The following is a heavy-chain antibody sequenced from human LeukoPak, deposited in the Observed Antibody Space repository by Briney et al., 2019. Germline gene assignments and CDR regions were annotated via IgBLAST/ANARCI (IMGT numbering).Heavy chain of an antibody. CDR3: ARHTMIPNAYYYYMDV. CDR2: IYPGDSDT. J-gene: IGHJ6*03. V-gene: IGHV5-51*01. CDR1: GYSFTSYW. Sequence: GESLQISCKGSGYSFTSYWIGWVRRMPGKGGEWMGIIYPGDSDTRYSQSFQGQVTISADNSISTAYLQWSSLKASDTAMYYCARHTMIPNAYYYYMDVWGKGTTVTVSS. D-gene: IGHD3-22*01.